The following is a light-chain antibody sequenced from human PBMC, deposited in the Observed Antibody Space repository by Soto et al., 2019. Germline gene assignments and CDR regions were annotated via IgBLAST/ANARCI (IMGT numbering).Light chain of an antibody. Sequence: EIVLTQSPGTLSLSPGERVTLSCRASQIITKNYLAWYQQKAGQAPRLLIFGASNRAAGIPDRFSGSGSGTDFSLTISQLEPEDFAVYYCEQYGSSPYTFGQGTKL. CDR3: EQYGSSPYT. J-gene: IGKJ2*01. CDR1: QIITKNY. V-gene: IGKV3-20*01. CDR2: GAS.